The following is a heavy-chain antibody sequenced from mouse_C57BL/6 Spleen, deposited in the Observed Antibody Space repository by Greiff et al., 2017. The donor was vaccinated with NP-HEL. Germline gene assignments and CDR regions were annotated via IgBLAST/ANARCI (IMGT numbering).Heavy chain of an antibody. CDR3: ARLGEYYAMDY. CDR2: ISSGSSTI. V-gene: IGHV5-17*01. J-gene: IGHJ4*01. CDR1: GFTFSDYG. Sequence: EVQRVESGGGLVKPGGSLKLSCAASGFTFSDYGMHWVRQAPEKGLEWVAYISSGSSTIYYADTVKGRFTISRDNAKNTLFLQMTSLRSEDTAMYYCARLGEYYAMDYWGQGTSVTVSS.